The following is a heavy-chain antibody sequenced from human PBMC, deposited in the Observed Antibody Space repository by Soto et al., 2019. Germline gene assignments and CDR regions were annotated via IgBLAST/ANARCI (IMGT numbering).Heavy chain of an antibody. CDR1: GGTFSSYS. V-gene: IGHV1-69*06. J-gene: IGHJ6*02. D-gene: IGHD6-6*01. CDR3: ARDTSNSSSSRYYYYGMDV. CDR2: IIPIFGTA. Sequence: SVKVSCKASGGTFSSYSISWVRQAPGQGLEWMGGIIPIFGTANYAQKFQGRVTITADKSTSTAYMELSSLRSEDTAVYYCARDTSNSSSSRYYYYGMDVWGQGTTVTVSS.